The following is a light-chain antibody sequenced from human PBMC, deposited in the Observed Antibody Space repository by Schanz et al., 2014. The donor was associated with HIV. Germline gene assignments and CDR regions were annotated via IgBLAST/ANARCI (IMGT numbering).Light chain of an antibody. Sequence: QSVLTQPPSVSAAPGQRVTISCSGHSYSIGNNFVSWFQQLPGTAPKLLIYDNYKRPSEIPDRFSGSKSGTSASLAISGLQTGDEADYFCATWDSTLFGVVFGGGTKLTVL. CDR2: DNY. J-gene: IGLJ2*01. CDR1: SYSIGNNF. V-gene: IGLV1-51*01. CDR3: ATWDSTLFGVV.